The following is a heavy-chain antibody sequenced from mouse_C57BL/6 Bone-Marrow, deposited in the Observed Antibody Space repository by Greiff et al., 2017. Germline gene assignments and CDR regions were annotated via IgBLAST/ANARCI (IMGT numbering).Heavy chain of an antibody. J-gene: IGHJ4*01. CDR3: ASPSRITTVVATDAMDY. D-gene: IGHD1-1*01. Sequence: EVMLVESGGGLVQPGGSLKLSCAASGFTFSDYYMYWVRQTPEKRLEWVAYISNGGGSTYYPDTVKGRFTISRENAKNTLYLQMSRLKSEDTAMYYCASPSRITTVVATDAMDYWGQGTSVTVSS. CDR2: ISNGGGST. CDR1: GFTFSDYY. V-gene: IGHV5-12*01.